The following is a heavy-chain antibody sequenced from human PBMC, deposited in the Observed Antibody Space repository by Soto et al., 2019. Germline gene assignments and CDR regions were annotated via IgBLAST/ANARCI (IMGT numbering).Heavy chain of an antibody. J-gene: IGHJ4*02. CDR1: GFTFKNFA. V-gene: IGHV3-30-3*01. D-gene: IGHD6-19*01. Sequence: GGSLRLSCSASGFTFKNFAMHWVRQAPGKGLEWVAVISYAGTNKYYADSVKGRFTMSRDDSENTVYLQMNSLRVEDTAVHFCARDRGSGLRDFDYWGQGTLVTVSS. CDR3: ARDRGSGLRDFDY. CDR2: ISYAGTNK.